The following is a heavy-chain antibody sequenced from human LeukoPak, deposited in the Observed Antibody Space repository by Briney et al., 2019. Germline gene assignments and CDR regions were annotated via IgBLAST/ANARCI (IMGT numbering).Heavy chain of an antibody. CDR2: IYYSGST. CDR3: ARGDGYNLADY. D-gene: IGHD5-24*01. Sequence: PSETLSLTCTVSGGSISSYYWSWIRQPPGKGLEWIGYIYYSGSTNYNPSLKSRVTISVDTSKNQFSLKLSSVTAADTAVYYCARGDGYNLADYWGQGTLVTVSS. V-gene: IGHV4-59*08. J-gene: IGHJ4*02. CDR1: GGSISSYY.